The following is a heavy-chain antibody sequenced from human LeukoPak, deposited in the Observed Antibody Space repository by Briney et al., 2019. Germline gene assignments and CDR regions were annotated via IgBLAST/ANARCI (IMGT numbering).Heavy chain of an antibody. CDR1: GVSFSGYC. CDR2: INHSGST. D-gene: IGHD3-10*01. CDR3: ARGGMVRGVINP. J-gene: IGHJ5*02. Sequence: SETLSLTCAVYGVSFSGYCRSWIRQPPGKGLEWIGEINHSGSTNYNPSHKSRVTISVDTSKNQFSLKLSSVTAADTAVYYCARGGMVRGVINPWGQGTLVTVSS. V-gene: IGHV4-34*01.